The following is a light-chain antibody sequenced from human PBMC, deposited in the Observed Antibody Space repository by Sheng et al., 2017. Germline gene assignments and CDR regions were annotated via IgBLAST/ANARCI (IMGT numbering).Light chain of an antibody. Sequence: EIVLTQSPATLSLSPGERATLSCRASQSVSVNLAWYQQKPGQTPRVLIYDASNRAAGIPARFSGSGSGTDFTLTISSLEPEDFAVYYCQQRSNWPRTFGQGTKLEIK. CDR1: QSVSVN. V-gene: IGKV3-11*01. CDR2: DAS. CDR3: QQRSNWPRT. J-gene: IGKJ1*01.